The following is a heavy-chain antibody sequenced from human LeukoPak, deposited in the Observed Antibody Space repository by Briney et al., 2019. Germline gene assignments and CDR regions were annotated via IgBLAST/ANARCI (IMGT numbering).Heavy chain of an antibody. D-gene: IGHD3-22*01. CDR2: ISGGGDSE. CDR1: GLIVSSSY. J-gene: IGHJ4*02. CDR3: TKDASYAREFDNSGFFID. V-gene: IGHV3-23*01. Sequence: PGGSLRLSCAASGLIVSSSYMSWVRQTPGKGLEWVSSISGGGDSEYYADSVKGRFTISRDKSKSTLYVQMNSLRADDTAVYYCTKDASYAREFDNSGFFIDWGQGTLVTVSS.